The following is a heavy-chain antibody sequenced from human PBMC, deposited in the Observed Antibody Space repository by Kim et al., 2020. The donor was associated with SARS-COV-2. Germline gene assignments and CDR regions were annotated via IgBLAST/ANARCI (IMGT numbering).Heavy chain of an antibody. CDR2: IYTSGST. D-gene: IGHD6-13*01. CDR3: AREVYSSSWLPRWDAFDI. J-gene: IGHJ3*02. V-gene: IGHV4-4*07. CDR1: GGSISSYY. Sequence: SETLSLTCTVSGGSISSYYWSWIRQPAGKGLEWIGRIYTSGSTNYNPSLKSRVTMSVDTSKNQFSLKLSSVTAADTAVYYCAREVYSSSWLPRWDAFDIWGQGTMVTVSS.